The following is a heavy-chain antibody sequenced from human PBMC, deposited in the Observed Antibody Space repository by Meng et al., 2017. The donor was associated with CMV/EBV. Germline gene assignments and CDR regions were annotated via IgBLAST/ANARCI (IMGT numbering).Heavy chain of an antibody. V-gene: IGHV3-7*01. CDR1: GFTFSSYW. D-gene: IGHD2-2*01. J-gene: IGHJ4*02. Sequence: GESLKISCAASGFTFSSYWMSWVRPAPGKGLEWVANIKQDGSEKYYGDSVKGRFTISRDNAKNSLYLQMNSLRAEDTAVYYRTRDMVVPATASYYFDYWGQGTLVTVSS. CDR3: TRDMVVPATASYYFDY. CDR2: IKQDGSEK.